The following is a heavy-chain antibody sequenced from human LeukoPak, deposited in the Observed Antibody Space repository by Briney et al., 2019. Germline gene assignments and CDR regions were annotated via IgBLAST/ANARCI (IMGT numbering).Heavy chain of an antibody. CDR1: GGSISSSSYY. Sequence: SETLSLTCTVSGGSISSSSYYWGWIRQPPGKGLEWIGSIYYSGSTYYNPSLKSRVTISVDTSKNQFSLKLSSVTAADTAVYFCARDQAESWFDPWGQGTLVTVSS. D-gene: IGHD1-14*01. V-gene: IGHV4-39*07. J-gene: IGHJ5*02. CDR2: IYYSGST. CDR3: ARDQAESWFDP.